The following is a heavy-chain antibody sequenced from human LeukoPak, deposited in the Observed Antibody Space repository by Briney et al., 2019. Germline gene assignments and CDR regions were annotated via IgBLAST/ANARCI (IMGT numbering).Heavy chain of an antibody. J-gene: IGHJ4*02. CDR2: INPSGGST. D-gene: IGHD6-19*01. CDR3: ARVLQDGYSSGWTFDY. V-gene: IGHV1-46*03. CDR1: GYTFTSYY. Sequence: ASVKVSCKASGYTFTSYYMRWVRQAPGQGLEWMGIINPSGGSTSYAQKFQGRVTMTRDTSTSTVYMKLSSLRSEDTAVYYCARVLQDGYSSGWTFDYWGQGTLVTVSS.